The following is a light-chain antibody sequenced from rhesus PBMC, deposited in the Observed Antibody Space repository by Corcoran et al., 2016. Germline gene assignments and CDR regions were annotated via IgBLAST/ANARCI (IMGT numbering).Light chain of an antibody. CDR3: QHNYGTPFT. Sequence: DIQMTQSPSSLSASVGDRVTITCRTSENVNNYFNWYQQKPGKAPKLLIYKASTLQSGVPSRVSGCGAGTDYTFTISSLQSEDVATYYCQHNYGTPFTFGPGTKLDIK. CDR2: KAS. V-gene: IGKV1-74*01. CDR1: ENVNNY. J-gene: IGKJ3*01.